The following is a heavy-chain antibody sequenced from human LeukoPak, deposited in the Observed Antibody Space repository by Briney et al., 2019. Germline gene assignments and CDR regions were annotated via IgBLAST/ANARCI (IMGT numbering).Heavy chain of an antibody. CDR1: GGTCSSYA. V-gene: IGHV1-69*13. J-gene: IGHJ4*02. Sequence: VASVKVSCKASGGTCSSYAISWVRQAPGQGLEWMGGIIPIFGTANYAQKFQGRVTITADESTSTAYMELSSLRSEDTAVYYCARGELPYYYDSSGYYALNYWGQGTLVTVSS. CDR3: ARGELPYYYDSSGYYALNY. D-gene: IGHD3-22*01. CDR2: IIPIFGTA.